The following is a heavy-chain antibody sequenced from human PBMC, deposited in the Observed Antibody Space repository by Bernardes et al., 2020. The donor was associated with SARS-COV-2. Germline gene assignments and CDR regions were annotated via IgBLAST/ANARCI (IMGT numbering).Heavy chain of an antibody. CDR3: ARRVGDTAMVHFDY. V-gene: IGHV4-39*01. CDR1: GGSISSSSYY. J-gene: IGHJ4*02. CDR2: IYYSGST. D-gene: IGHD5-18*01. Sequence: SETLSLTCTVSGGSISSSSYYWGWIRQPPGKGLEWIGSIYYSGSTYYNPSLKSRVTISVDTSKNQFSLKLSSVTAADTAVYYCARRVGDTAMVHFDYWGQGTLVTVSS.